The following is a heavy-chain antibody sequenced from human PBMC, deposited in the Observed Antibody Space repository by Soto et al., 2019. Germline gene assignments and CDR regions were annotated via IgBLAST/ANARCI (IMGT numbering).Heavy chain of an antibody. CDR3: ARPDSSSWSQNWFDP. D-gene: IGHD6-13*01. Sequence: SETLSLTCSVSGGSIGSSSYYFGWIRQPPGKGLEWIGSLYYTGTTYYNSSLKSRVTISADKSQNQFSLRLSSVTAEDTAVYYCARPDSSSWSQNWFDPWGQGTLVTVSS. J-gene: IGHJ5*02. CDR1: GGSIGSSSYY. V-gene: IGHV4-39*01. CDR2: LYYTGTT.